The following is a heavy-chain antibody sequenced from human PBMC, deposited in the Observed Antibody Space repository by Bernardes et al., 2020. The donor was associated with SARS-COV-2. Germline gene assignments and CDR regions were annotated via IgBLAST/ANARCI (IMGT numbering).Heavy chain of an antibody. D-gene: IGHD2-21*02. CDR1: GYTFTDYF. CDR2: INPNTGDT. CDR3: ARTRTTISTTGIPVDY. Sequence: ASVKVSCKASGYTFTDYFIHWVRQAPGQRREWMGWINPNTGDTNYVQKFQGRVTMTRDTSITTAYMELSWLGSDDTAIYDCARTRTTISTTGIPVDYWGQGTLVTGSS. J-gene: IGHJ4*02. V-gene: IGHV1-2*02.